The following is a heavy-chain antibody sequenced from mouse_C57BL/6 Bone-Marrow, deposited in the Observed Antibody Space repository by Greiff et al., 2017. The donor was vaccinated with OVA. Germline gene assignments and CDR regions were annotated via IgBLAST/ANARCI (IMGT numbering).Heavy chain of an antibody. CDR2: IHPNSGST. CDR1: GYTFTSYW. CDR3: AIYVYYSNPYYAMDY. J-gene: IGHJ4*01. D-gene: IGHD2-5*01. Sequence: QVQLQQPGAELVKPGASVKLSCKASGYTFTSYWMHWVKQRPGQGLEWIGMIHPNSGSTNYNEKFKSKATLTVDKSSSTAYMQLSSLTSEDSAVYYCAIYVYYSNPYYAMDYWGQGTSVTVSS. V-gene: IGHV1-64*01.